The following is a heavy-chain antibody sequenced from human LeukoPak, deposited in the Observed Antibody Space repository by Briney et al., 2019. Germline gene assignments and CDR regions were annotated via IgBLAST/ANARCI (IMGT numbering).Heavy chain of an antibody. CDR1: GGSFSGYY. D-gene: IGHD1-26*01. CDR2: INHSGST. CDR3: ARGSPVGNS. J-gene: IGHJ4*02. V-gene: IGHV4-34*01. Sequence: SETLSLTCAVYGGSFSGYYWSWIRQPPGKGLEWIGEINHSGSTNYNPSLKSRVTISVDTFKNQFSLKLNSVTAADTAVYYCARGSPVGNSWGQGTLVTVSS.